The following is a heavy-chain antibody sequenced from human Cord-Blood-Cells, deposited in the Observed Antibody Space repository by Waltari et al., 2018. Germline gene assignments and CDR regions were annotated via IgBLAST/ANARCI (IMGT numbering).Heavy chain of an antibody. D-gene: IGHD3-22*01. CDR3: ARDWVYYYDSSGYYYFDY. V-gene: IGHV1-2*02. J-gene: IGHJ4*02. Sequence: QVQLVQSGAEVKKPGASVKVSCKASGYTFTGYYMHWVRQAPGQGLEWRGWINPNRGGTNYAQKCQGRGTMTRDTSVSTAYMELSRLRSDDTAVYYCARDWVYYYDSSGYYYFDYWGQGTLVTVSS. CDR2: INPNRGGT. CDR1: GYTFTGYY.